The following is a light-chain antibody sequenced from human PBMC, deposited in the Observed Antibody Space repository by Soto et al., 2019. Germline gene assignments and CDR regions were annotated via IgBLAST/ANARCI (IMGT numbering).Light chain of an antibody. CDR1: SSDVGVYNY. Sequence: QSALTQPRSVSGSPGQSVTISCTGTSSDVGVYNYVSWYQQHPGKAPKVMIYDVTKRPSGVPDRFSGSKSGNTASLTISGLQAEDEADYYCSSYAGSYTCVFGTGTKVTVL. V-gene: IGLV2-11*01. J-gene: IGLJ1*01. CDR2: DVT. CDR3: SSYAGSYTCV.